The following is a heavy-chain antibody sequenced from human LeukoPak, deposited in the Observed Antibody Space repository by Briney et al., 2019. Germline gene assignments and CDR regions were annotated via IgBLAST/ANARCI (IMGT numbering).Heavy chain of an antibody. D-gene: IGHD2-15*01. CDR2: ISWNSGSI. J-gene: IGHJ4*02. V-gene: IGHV3-9*01. CDR1: GFTFDDYA. Sequence: PGGSLRLSCAASGFTFDDYAMHWVRQAPKKGLEWVSGISWNSGSIDYADSVKGRFTISRDNAKNSLYLQMNSLRAEDTAVYYCARKRMGDYWGQGTLVTVSS. CDR3: ARKRMGDY.